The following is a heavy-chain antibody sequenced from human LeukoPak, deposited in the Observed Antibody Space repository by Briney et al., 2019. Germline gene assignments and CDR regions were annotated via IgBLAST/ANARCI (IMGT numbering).Heavy chain of an antibody. J-gene: IGHJ4*02. V-gene: IGHV3-21*01. Sequence: GGSLRLSCAASGFTFNAYAIHWVRQAPGKGLEWVSSISSSSSYIYYADSVKGRFTISRDNAKNSLYLQMNSLRAEDTAVYYCARGGKSSGTTRDYWGQGTLVTVSS. CDR1: GFTFNAYA. CDR2: ISSSSSYI. CDR3: ARGGKSSGTTRDY. D-gene: IGHD1-7*01.